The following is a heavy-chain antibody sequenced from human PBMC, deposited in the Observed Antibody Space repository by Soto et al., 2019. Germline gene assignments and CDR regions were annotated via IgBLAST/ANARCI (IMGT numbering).Heavy chain of an antibody. CDR1: GFTFSSYD. V-gene: IGHV3-23*01. Sequence: EVQLLESGGGLVQPGGSLRLSCAASGFTFSSYDMSWVRQAQGKGLEWVSGLTGGGGITYYADSVRGRFTISRDNSKNTLFLQMNGLRVDDTAIYYCARQTFRRGHSWGQGTLVSVSS. CDR2: LTGGGGIT. J-gene: IGHJ4*02. CDR3: ARQTFRRGHS. D-gene: IGHD3-10*01.